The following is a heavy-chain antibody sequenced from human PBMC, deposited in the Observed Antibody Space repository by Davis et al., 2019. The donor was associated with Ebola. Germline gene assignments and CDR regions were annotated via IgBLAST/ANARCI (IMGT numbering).Heavy chain of an antibody. CDR1: REPFSGDY. CDR3: AGIRGQWLED. J-gene: IGHJ4*02. V-gene: IGHV4-34*01. Sequence: PSETPSLTCAVYREPFSGDYWTWTRQSPGKGMEWIGEINHSGRTYYNPSLNGRVTISLDTSKRQVSLKLNSVTAADSALYYCAGIRGQWLEDWGQGTRVTVSS. D-gene: IGHD6-19*01. CDR2: INHSGRT.